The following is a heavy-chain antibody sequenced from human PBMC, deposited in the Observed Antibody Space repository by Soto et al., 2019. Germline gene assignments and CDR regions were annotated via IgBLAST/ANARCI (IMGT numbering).Heavy chain of an antibody. CDR1: GFTFSSYG. J-gene: IGHJ4*02. Sequence: QVQLVESGGGVVQPGRSLRLSCAASGFTFSSYGMHWVRQAQGKGLEWVAVISYDGSNKYYADSVKGRFTISRDNSKNTLYLQMNSLRAEDTAVYYCAKADIVVVPAADYYFDYWGQGTLVTVSS. CDR3: AKADIVVVPAADYYFDY. V-gene: IGHV3-30*18. D-gene: IGHD2-2*01. CDR2: ISYDGSNK.